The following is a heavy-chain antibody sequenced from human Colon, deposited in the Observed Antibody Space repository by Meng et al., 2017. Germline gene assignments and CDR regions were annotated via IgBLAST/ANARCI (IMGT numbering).Heavy chain of an antibody. CDR2: ISHDAYKK. D-gene: IGHD4-17*01. CDR1: GFIFSPYV. J-gene: IGHJ4*02. Sequence: QVQLVEFGGGVVQPGRSLRRSCAASGFIFSPYVIHWVRPAPGKGLEWVAVISHDAYKKFYADSVKGRFTISRDNSKNTLYLQMNSLRIEDTALYFCARGSYGDPDGYLDYWGQGTLVTVSS. V-gene: IGHV3-30-3*01. CDR3: ARGSYGDPDGYLDY.